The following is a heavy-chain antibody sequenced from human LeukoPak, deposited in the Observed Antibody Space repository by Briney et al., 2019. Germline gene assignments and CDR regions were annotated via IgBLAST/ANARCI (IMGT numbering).Heavy chain of an antibody. J-gene: IGHJ4*02. CDR2: ITGSGGFT. V-gene: IGHV3-23*01. Sequence: PGGSLRLSCAASGFPFSTYAMNWVRQAPGKGLEWVSVITGSGGFTQYADSVKGRFTISRDNSKNTLYLQMNSLRAEDTAVYYCAKQPGIAAIYQKPYVDYWGQGTLVTVSS. CDR3: AKQPGIAAIYQKPYVDY. CDR1: GFPFSTYA. D-gene: IGHD6-13*01.